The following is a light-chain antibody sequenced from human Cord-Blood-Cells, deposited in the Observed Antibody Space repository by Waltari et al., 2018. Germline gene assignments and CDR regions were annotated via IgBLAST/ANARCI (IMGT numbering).Light chain of an antibody. CDR1: QSVLYSSNNKNY. V-gene: IGKV4-1*01. Sequence: DIVMTQSPDSLAVSLGERATINCKSSQSVLYSSNNKNYLAWYQQKPGQPPKLLIYWASTRVSGVPDRCSGSGSGTDFTLTISSLQAEDVAVYYCQQYYSTPTFGQGTKVEIK. CDR3: QQYYSTPT. CDR2: WAS. J-gene: IGKJ1*01.